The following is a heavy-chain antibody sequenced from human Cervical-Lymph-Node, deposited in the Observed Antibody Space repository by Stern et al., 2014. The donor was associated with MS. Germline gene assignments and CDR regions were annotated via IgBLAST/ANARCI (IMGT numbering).Heavy chain of an antibody. J-gene: IGHJ3*02. CDR1: GFIFSNYA. CDR2: VSSDGANT. Sequence: VQLVESGGGVVQPGRSLRLSCAASGFIFSNYAMHWVRQPPGEGLEWVAVVSSDGANTYFADSVKGRFTISRDNSKNTLYLQMNSLKIEDTAIDYCASQIWGQGTMVTVSS. CDR3: ASQI. V-gene: IGHV3-30*01.